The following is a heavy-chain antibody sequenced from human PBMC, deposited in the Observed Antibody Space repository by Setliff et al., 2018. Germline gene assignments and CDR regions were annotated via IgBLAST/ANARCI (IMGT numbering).Heavy chain of an antibody. J-gene: IGHJ4*02. CDR1: GVSINTLNW. CDR3: ARGGTYRYFDY. V-gene: IGHV4-4*02. Sequence: SETLSLTCAVSGVSINTLNWWTWVRQSPGKGLEWIGFIYHDGPSVHYNPSLKSRVTMSVDTSKNHVSLKLSSVTAADTAVYYCARGGTYRYFDYWGQGTLVTVSS. CDR2: IYHDGPS.